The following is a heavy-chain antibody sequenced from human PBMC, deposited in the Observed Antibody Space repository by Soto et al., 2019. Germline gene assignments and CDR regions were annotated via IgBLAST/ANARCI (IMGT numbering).Heavy chain of an antibody. D-gene: IGHD1-20*01. V-gene: IGHV3-30*18. CDR2: ISYDGSNK. J-gene: IGHJ4*02. CDR3: AKKYNWNPRDEDFDY. Sequence: PGGSLRLSCAASGFTFSSYGMHWVRQAPGKGLEWVAVISYDGSNKYYADSVKGRFTISRDNSKNTLYLQMNSLRAEDTAVYYCAKKYNWNPRDEDFDYWGPGTLVTVSS. CDR1: GFTFSSYG.